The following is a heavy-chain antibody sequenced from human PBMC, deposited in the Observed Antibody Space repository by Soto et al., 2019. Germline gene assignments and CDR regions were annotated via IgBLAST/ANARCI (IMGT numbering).Heavy chain of an antibody. Sequence: LRLSCAASGFTFSSYEMNWVRQAPGKGLEWVSYISSSGSTIYYADSVKGRFTISRDNAKNSLYLQMNSLRAEDTAVYYCARDRAARGSAYYYYYYGMDVWGQGTTVTVSS. CDR1: GFTFSSYE. V-gene: IGHV3-48*03. D-gene: IGHD5-18*01. CDR2: ISSSGSTI. J-gene: IGHJ6*02. CDR3: ARDRAARGSAYYYYYYGMDV.